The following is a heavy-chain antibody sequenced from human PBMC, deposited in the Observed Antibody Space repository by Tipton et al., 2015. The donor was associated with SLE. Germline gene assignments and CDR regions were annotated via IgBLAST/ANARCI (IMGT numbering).Heavy chain of an antibody. CDR1: GFTFGDYA. D-gene: IGHD4-17*01. V-gene: IGHV3-23*01. CDR3: ANAYGESQRVSDY. Sequence: SLRLSCTASGFTFGDYAMSWVRQAPGKGLEWVSAISGSGGSTYYADSVKGRFTISRDNSKNTLYLQMNSLRAEDTAVYYCANAYGESQRVSDYWGQGTLVTVSS. CDR2: ISGSGGST. J-gene: IGHJ4*02.